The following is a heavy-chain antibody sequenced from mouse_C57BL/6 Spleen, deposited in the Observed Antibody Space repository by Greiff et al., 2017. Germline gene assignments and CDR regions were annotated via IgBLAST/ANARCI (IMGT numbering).Heavy chain of an antibody. CDR2: ISSGSSTI. Sequence: EVMLVESGGGLVKPGGSLKLSCAASGFTFSDYGMHWVRQAPEKGLEWVAYISSGSSTIYYADTVKGRFTISRDNAKNTLFLQMTSLRSQDTAMYYCASTPPLSYYCDYGGQGTTLTVSS. J-gene: IGHJ2*01. V-gene: IGHV5-17*01. CDR1: GFTFSDYG. CDR3: ASTPPLSYYCDY.